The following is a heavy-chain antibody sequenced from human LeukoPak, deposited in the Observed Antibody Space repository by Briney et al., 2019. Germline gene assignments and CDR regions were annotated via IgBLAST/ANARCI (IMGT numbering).Heavy chain of an antibody. D-gene: IGHD3-3*01. V-gene: IGHV4-4*07. CDR3: ARDLSYYDFWSGYYTGYWFDP. Sequence: SETLSLTCTVSGGSISSYYWSWIRQPAGKGLEWIGRIYTSGSTNYNPSLKSRVTMSVDTSKNQFSLKLSSVTAADTAVYYCARDLSYYDFWSGYYTGYWFDPWGQGTLVTVSS. CDR1: GGSISSYY. CDR2: IYTSGST. J-gene: IGHJ5*02.